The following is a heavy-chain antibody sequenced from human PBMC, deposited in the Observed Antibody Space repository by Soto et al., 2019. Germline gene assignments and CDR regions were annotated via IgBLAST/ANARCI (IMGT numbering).Heavy chain of an antibody. CDR3: ARSPDSSGYYPRWYYYGMDV. CDR2: IYHSGST. D-gene: IGHD3-22*01. Sequence: QVQLQESGPGLVKPSGTLSLTCAVSGGSISSSNWWSWVRQPPGKGLEWIGEIYHSGSTNYNPSLKIGVTKSVDKSKNQFSLKLSSVTAADTAVYYCARSPDSSGYYPRWYYYGMDVWGQGTTVTVSS. J-gene: IGHJ6*02. CDR1: GGSISSSNW. V-gene: IGHV4-4*02.